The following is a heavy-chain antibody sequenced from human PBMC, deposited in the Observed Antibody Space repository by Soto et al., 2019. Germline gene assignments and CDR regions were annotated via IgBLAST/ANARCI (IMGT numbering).Heavy chain of an antibody. D-gene: IGHD2-15*01. J-gene: IGHJ4*02. CDR1: GGSFSGYY. CDR2: IHSSGST. V-gene: IGHV4-59*01. Sequence: ETLSLTCAVYGGSFSGYYWNWVRQPPGKGLEWIGYIHSSGSTSCDPSLKSRVTISVDTSKNQFSLKLSSVTAADTAIYYCASYCSGGGCSSKSLVYWGEGVLVTVSS. CDR3: ASYCSGGGCSSKSLVY.